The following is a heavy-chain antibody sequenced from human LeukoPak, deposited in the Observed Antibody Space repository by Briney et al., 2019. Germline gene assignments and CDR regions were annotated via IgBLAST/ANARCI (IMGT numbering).Heavy chain of an antibody. CDR2: ISSSSAHI. J-gene: IGHJ4*02. CDR3: ARDIGGSYTAIDY. CDR1: GFTFSSYS. D-gene: IGHD1-26*01. Sequence: GGSLRLSCAASGFTFSSYSMNWVRQAPGKGLEWVSFISSSSAHINYADSVKGRFTISRDNPRNSLYLQMNSLRAEDTAAYYCARDIGGSYTAIDYWGQGTLVTLSS. V-gene: IGHV3-21*01.